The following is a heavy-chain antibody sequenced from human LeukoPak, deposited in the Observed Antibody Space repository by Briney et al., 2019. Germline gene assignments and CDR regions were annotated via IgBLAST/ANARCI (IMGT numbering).Heavy chain of an antibody. Sequence: SETLSLTCTVSGGSLSSYYWSWIREPPGRGLEWIGYIYSSGSTTYNPSPKSRVTISVDTSQNQFSLRLSSVTAAAPALYYSAGHMGNLGAAAEFDYWGQGTLVTVSS. CDR2: IYSSGST. CDR1: GGSLSSYY. D-gene: IGHD6-13*01. CDR3: AGHMGNLGAAAEFDY. V-gene: IGHV4-59*08. J-gene: IGHJ4*02.